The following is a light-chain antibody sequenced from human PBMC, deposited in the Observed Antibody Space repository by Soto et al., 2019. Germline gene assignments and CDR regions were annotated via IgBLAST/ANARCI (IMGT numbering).Light chain of an antibody. CDR1: QSLSGSY. Sequence: IVLTQAPGNRSWSPGERVPLSCRASQSLSGSYLSWYQQKPGQAPRLLIYDASSRATGIPDRFSGSGSGTDFTLTISRLDPEDFAMYYCHQSATFGQVTKVDI. J-gene: IGKJ1*01. CDR3: HQSAT. CDR2: DAS. V-gene: IGKV3-20*01.